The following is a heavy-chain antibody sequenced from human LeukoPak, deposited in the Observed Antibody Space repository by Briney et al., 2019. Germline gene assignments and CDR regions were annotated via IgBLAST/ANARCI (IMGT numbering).Heavy chain of an antibody. V-gene: IGHV1-69*05. J-gene: IGHJ3*02. D-gene: IGHD1-26*01. CDR1: GGTFSSYA. CDR2: IIPIFGTA. CDR3: ARDSVVGATDAFDI. Sequence: SVKVSCKASGGTFSSYAISWVRQAPGQGLEWMGGIIPIFGTANYAQKFQGRVTMTRDTSTSTVYMELSSLRSEDTAVYYCARDSVVGATDAFDIWGQGTMVTVSS.